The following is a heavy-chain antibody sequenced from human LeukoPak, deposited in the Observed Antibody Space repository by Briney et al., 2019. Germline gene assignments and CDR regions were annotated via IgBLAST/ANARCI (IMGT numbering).Heavy chain of an antibody. CDR3: ARGIRQYAKSYFDY. Sequence: GGSLRLSCAASGFTFSDYYMSWIRQAPGKGPEWPSYISSSGTTIYYTDSVKGRFTISRDNAKNSLYLQMNSLRAEDTAAYYCARGIRQYAKSYFDYWGQGTLVTVSS. CDR2: ISSSGTTI. V-gene: IGHV3-11*01. J-gene: IGHJ4*02. CDR1: GFTFSDYY. D-gene: IGHD4-11*01.